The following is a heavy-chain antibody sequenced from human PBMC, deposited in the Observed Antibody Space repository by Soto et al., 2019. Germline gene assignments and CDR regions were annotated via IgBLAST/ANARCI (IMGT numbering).Heavy chain of an antibody. CDR1: GFTFSGSA. CDR2: IRSKANSYAT. CDR3: TRYDYGDYGYYYYYMDV. D-gene: IGHD4-17*01. J-gene: IGHJ6*03. Sequence: GGSLRLSCAASGFTFSGSAMHWVRQASGKGLEWVGRIRSKANSYATAYAASVKGRFTISRDDSKNTAYLQMNSLKTEDTAVYYCTRYDYGDYGYYYYYMDVWGKGTTVTVSS. V-gene: IGHV3-73*01.